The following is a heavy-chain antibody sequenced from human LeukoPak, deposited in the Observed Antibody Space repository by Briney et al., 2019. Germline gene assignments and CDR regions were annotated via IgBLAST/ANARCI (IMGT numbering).Heavy chain of an antibody. CDR1: GGSFSGYY. CDR2: INHSGST. Sequence: SETLSLTCAVYGGSFSGYYWSWIRQPPGKGLEWIGEINHSGSTNYNPSLKSRVTISVDTSKNQFSLKLSSVTAADTAVYYCAGVLTDIVVVPGAVGWFDPWGQGTLVTVSS. CDR3: AGVLTDIVVVPGAVGWFDP. D-gene: IGHD2-2*01. V-gene: IGHV4-34*01. J-gene: IGHJ5*02.